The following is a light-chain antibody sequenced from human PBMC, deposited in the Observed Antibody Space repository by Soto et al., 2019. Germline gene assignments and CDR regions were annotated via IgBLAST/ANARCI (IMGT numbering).Light chain of an antibody. J-gene: IGKJ5*01. CDR1: QSVSSN. CDR2: GAS. V-gene: IGKV3-15*01. Sequence: EIVMTQSPATLSVSPGERATLSCRASQSVSSNLAWYQQKPGQAPRLLIYGASTRATGIPARFSGSGSGTEFTLTISGLQSEDFAVYYCQQYSNWSQITFGQGTRLEIK. CDR3: QQYSNWSQIT.